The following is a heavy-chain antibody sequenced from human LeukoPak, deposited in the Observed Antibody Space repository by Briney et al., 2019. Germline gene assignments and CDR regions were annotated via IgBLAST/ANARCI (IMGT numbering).Heavy chain of an antibody. CDR2: INPSGGSR. CDR1: EYSFTSYY. D-gene: IGHD6-6*01. V-gene: IGHV1-46*01. Sequence: GASVNVSCKASEYSFTSYYIHWVRQAPGQGLEWVGIINPSGGSRTYAQKFQGRVTMTRDTSTSTVYMELSSLRSEDTAVYYCARGVTLTTRPEIWAGDYWGQGTLVTVPS. CDR3: ARGVTLTTRPEIWAGDY. J-gene: IGHJ4*02.